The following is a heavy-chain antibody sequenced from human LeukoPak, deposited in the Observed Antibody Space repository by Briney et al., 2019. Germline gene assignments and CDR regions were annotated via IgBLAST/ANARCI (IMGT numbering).Heavy chain of an antibody. D-gene: IGHD6-13*01. J-gene: IGHJ4*02. CDR1: GRSFSDFY. CDR3: ARGQAAAGTTVDY. V-gene: IGHV4-34*01. Sequence: SETLSLTCVVYGRSFSDFYCSWIRQSPGKGLEWIGEINLGGSSNHNPSLKSRVTISVDTSKNHFSLKLTSVTAADTAVYYCARGQAAAGTTVDYWGQGTLVTVSS. CDR2: INLGGSS.